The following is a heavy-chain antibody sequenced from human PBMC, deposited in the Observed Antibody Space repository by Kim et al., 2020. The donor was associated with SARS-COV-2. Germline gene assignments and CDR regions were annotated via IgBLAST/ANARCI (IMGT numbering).Heavy chain of an antibody. V-gene: IGHV4-34*01. D-gene: IGHD2-15*01. CDR1: GGSFSGYY. CDR3: ARGRIFVVVVAATAQNWFDP. CDR2: INHSGST. J-gene: IGHJ5*01. Sequence: SETLSLTCAVYGGSFSGYYWNWIRQPPGKGLEWIGEINHSGSTNYNPSLKSRVSISVDTSKNQFSLKLSSVTAADTAVYYWARGRIFVVVVAATAQNWFDPWGQGTLVTVSS.